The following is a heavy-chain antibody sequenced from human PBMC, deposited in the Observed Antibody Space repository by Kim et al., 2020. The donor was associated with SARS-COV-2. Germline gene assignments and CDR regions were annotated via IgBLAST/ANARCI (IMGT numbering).Heavy chain of an antibody. CDR2: IHYSGNT. CDR3: ARAPHTACCYTDN. V-gene: IGHV4-30-4*01. D-gene: IGHD3-3*01. Sequence: SETLSLTCTVSGGSIGRGDNYWSWIRQSPGKGLEWIGYIHYSGNTYYNPSLQSRVTISQDMSTNQFSLNLSSVTAADTAVYYCARAPHTACCYTDNWGQGTLVTVSS. CDR1: GGSIGRGDNY. J-gene: IGHJ4*02.